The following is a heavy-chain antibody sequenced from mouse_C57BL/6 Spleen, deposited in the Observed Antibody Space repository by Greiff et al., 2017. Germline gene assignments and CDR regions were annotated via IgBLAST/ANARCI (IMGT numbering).Heavy chain of an antibody. V-gene: IGHV1-82*01. D-gene: IGHD1-1*01. CDR3: ARRDYGFYYAMDD. CDR2: IYPGDGDT. CDR1: GYAFSSSW. Sequence: VQLQQSGPELVKPGASVKISCKASGYAFSSSWLNWVKQRPGKGLEWIGRIYPGDGDTNYNGKFKGKATLTADKSSSTAYMQLSSLTSEDSAVYFCARRDYGFYYAMDDWGQGTSVTVSS. J-gene: IGHJ4*01.